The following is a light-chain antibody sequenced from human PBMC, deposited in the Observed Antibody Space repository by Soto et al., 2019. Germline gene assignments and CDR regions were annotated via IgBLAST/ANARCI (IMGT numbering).Light chain of an antibody. CDR2: EGT. J-gene: IGLJ1*01. CDR1: NSDVGTHNL. CDR3: SSYTSSNTYV. Sequence: QSALTQPASVSGSPGQSITISCTGTNSDVGTHNLVSWYQQHPGKAPKLIIYEGTKRPSGVSDRFSGSKSGNTASLTISGLQAEDEADYYCSSYTSSNTYVFGTGTKVTVL. V-gene: IGLV2-14*02.